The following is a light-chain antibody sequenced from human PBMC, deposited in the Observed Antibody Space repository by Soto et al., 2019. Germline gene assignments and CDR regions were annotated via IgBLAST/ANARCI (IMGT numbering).Light chain of an antibody. V-gene: IGKV3D-15*01. J-gene: IGKJ1*01. CDR2: GAS. CDR3: QQYYSLPRT. Sequence: CPTIVPESPGERATLSCRASQSGNSNLAWYQQKPGQAPRLLIYGASNRATGIPDRFSGSGSGTDFTLTISRLQSDDVAVYFCQQYYSLPRTFGKGTKVDIK. CDR1: QSGNSN.